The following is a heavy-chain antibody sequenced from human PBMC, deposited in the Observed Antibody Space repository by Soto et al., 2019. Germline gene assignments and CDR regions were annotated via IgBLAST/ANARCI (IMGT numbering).Heavy chain of an antibody. J-gene: IGHJ4*02. Sequence: QVHLVQSGAEVKKPGASVKVSCKASGYTFTSYGITWVRQAPGQGLEWMGWISAHNGNTDYAQKLQGRVIVTRDTSTSTAYMELRSLRSDDMAVYYCARGRYGEYWGQGALVTVSS. CDR2: ISAHNGNT. CDR3: ARGRYGEY. D-gene: IGHD3-10*01. CDR1: GYTFTSYG. V-gene: IGHV1-18*03.